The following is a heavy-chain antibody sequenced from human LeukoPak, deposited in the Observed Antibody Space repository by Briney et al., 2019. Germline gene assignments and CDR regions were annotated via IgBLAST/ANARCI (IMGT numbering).Heavy chain of an antibody. J-gene: IGHJ4*02. CDR3: AKELAVAATGVFDY. CDR2: IWYDGSNK. V-gene: IGHV3-33*06. D-gene: IGHD6-19*01. CDR1: GFTFSSYG. Sequence: GGSLRLSCAASGFTFSSYGMHWVRQAPGKGLEWVAVIWYDGSNKYYADSVKGRFTISRDNSKNTLYLQMNSLRAEDTAVYYCAKELAVAATGVFDYWGQGTLVTVSS.